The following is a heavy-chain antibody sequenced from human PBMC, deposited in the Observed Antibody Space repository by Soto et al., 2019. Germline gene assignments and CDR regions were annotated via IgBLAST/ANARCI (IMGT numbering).Heavy chain of an antibody. CDR2: INHSGST. CDR3: ARARYDFWSGYREDYYYGMDV. V-gene: IGHV4-34*01. D-gene: IGHD3-3*01. J-gene: IGHJ6*02. Sequence: SETLSLTCAVYGGSFSGYYWSWIRQPPGKGLEWIGEINHSGSTNYNPSLKSRVTISVDTSKNQFSLKLSSVTAADTAVYYCARARYDFWSGYREDYYYGMDVWGQGTTVTVSS. CDR1: GGSFSGYY.